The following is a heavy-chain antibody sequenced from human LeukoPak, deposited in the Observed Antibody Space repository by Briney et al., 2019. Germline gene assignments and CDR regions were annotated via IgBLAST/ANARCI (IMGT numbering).Heavy chain of an antibody. Sequence: SETLSLTCTVSGGSISSYYWSWLRQPPGKGLEWIGYIYHSGKAYYNPSLESRVTISVDRSKNHFSLNLNSVTAADTSVYYCARDSDIVATSYTREQPYYFDYWGQGTLVTVSS. CDR3: ARDSDIVATSYTREQPYYFDY. J-gene: IGHJ4*02. CDR1: GGSISSYY. D-gene: IGHD5-12*01. V-gene: IGHV4-59*12. CDR2: IYHSGKA.